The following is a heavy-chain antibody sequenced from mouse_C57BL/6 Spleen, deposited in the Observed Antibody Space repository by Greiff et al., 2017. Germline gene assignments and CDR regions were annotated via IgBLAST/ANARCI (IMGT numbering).Heavy chain of an antibody. CDR1: GFTFSDYG. D-gene: IGHD1-1*01. J-gene: IGHJ1*03. V-gene: IGHV5-17*01. CDR3: AGAYYYGSSLWYFDV. CDR2: ISSGSSTI. Sequence: EVKLMESGGGLVKPGGSLKLSCAASGFTFSDYGMHWVRQAPEKGLEWVAYISSGSSTIYYADTVKGRFTISRDNAKNTLFLQMTSLRSEDTAMYYCAGAYYYGSSLWYFDVWGTGTTVTVSS.